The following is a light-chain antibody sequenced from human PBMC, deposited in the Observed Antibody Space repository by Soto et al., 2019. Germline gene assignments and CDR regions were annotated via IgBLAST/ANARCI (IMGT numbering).Light chain of an antibody. V-gene: IGKV3-20*01. CDR1: QSITSSY. CDR2: GTI. J-gene: IGKJ1*01. CDR3: QQYGSPLWT. Sequence: EIVLTRSPGTLSLSPGERATLSCRASQSITSSYLAWYQQKPGQAPRLLISGTISRATGIPDRFSGSGSGTDFTLTICRLEPEDFAVYYCQQYGSPLWTFGQGTKV.